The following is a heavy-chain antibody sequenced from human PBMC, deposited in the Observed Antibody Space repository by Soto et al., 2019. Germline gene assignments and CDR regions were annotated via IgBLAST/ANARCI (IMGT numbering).Heavy chain of an antibody. Sequence: SETLSLTCTVSGGSISSYYWSWIRQPPGKGLEWIGYIYYSGSTNYNPSLKSRVTISVDTSKNQFSLKLSSVTAADTAVYYCEVIDAPPGAAFDLWGPGTMVTVSS. D-gene: IGHD3-16*02. CDR1: GGSISSYY. J-gene: IGHJ3*01. CDR2: IYYSGST. CDR3: EVIDAPPGAAFDL. V-gene: IGHV4-59*01.